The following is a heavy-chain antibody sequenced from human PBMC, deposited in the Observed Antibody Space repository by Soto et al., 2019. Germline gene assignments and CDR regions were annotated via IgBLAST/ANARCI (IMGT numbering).Heavy chain of an antibody. Sequence: PGESLKISCKGSGYSFTSYWIGWVRQMPGKGLEWMGIIYPGDSDTRYSPSFQGQVTISADKSISTACLQWSSLKASDTAMYYCARLPVAGAYYYYGMDVWGQGTTVTVSS. CDR2: IYPGDSDT. CDR1: GYSFTSYW. D-gene: IGHD6-19*01. V-gene: IGHV5-51*01. CDR3: ARLPVAGAYYYYGMDV. J-gene: IGHJ6*02.